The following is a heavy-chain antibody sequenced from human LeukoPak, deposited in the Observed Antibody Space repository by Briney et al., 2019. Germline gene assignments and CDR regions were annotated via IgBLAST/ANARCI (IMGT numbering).Heavy chain of an antibody. D-gene: IGHD4-17*01. CDR3: AKYKLMTTVTTPDY. CDR2: IRYDGSNK. Sequence: GGSPRLSCAASGFTFSSYGMHWVRQAPGKGLEWVAFIRYDGSNKYYADSVKGRFTISRDNSKNTLYLQMNSLRAEDTAVYYCAKYKLMTTVTTPDYWGQGTLVTVSS. J-gene: IGHJ4*02. V-gene: IGHV3-30*02. CDR1: GFTFSSYG.